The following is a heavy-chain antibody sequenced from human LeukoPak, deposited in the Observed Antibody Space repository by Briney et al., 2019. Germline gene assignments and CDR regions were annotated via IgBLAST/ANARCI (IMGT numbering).Heavy chain of an antibody. CDR3: ARESRGWYGGNSEVFDY. CDR2: IYYSGST. CDR1: GGSTSSYY. J-gene: IGHJ4*02. D-gene: IGHD4-23*01. V-gene: IGHV4-59*01. Sequence: PSETLSLTCTVSGGSTSSYYWSWIRQPPGKGLEWIGYIYYSGSTNYNPSLKSRVTISVDTSKNQFSLKLSSVTAADAAVYYCARESRGWYGGNSEVFDYWGQGTLVTVSS.